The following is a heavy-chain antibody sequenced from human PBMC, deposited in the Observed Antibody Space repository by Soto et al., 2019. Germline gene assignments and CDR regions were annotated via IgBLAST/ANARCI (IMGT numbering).Heavy chain of an antibody. CDR3: ARVEDYDRLTAHYRGPRWFAP. CDR1: GDSIRNNY. Sequence: SQTLSLTCSVSGDSIRNNYSSWIRQPPGKGLEWIGYIFHSGSTNYNASLQNRLTISIDTSKKEFSLKFTSVTAADTALYSCARVEDYDRLTAHYRGPRWFAPEGQEAPVAISS. CDR2: IFHSGST. V-gene: IGHV4-59*01. J-gene: IGHJ5*02. D-gene: IGHD3-9*01.